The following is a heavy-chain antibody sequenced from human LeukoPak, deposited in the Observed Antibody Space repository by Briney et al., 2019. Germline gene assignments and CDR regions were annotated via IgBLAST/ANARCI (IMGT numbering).Heavy chain of an antibody. CDR2: ISYDGSDK. V-gene: IGHV3-30*18. Sequence: GGSLRLSCAVSGFTFSTFGMHWVRQAPGKGLEWVAVISYDGSDKYYLDSVKGRFTISRDNSNNTLFLQINSLRAEDTAVYYCAKESPLYSSGWDGLDIWGQGTMVIVSS. J-gene: IGHJ3*02. CDR3: AKESPLYSSGWDGLDI. CDR1: GFTFSTFG. D-gene: IGHD6-19*01.